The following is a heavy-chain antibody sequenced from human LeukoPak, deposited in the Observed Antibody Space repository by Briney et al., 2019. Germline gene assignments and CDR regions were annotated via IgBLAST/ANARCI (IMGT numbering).Heavy chain of an antibody. CDR2: IMPIFGTA. CDR3: ARDLSSSSWYGRGAFDI. D-gene: IGHD6-13*01. J-gene: IGHJ3*02. Sequence: AASVKVDCKVLGGNFSSYAISWARQAGGQGLEWMGGIMPIFGTANYAQKFQGRVTITTDESTSTAYMELSSLRSEDTAVYYCARDLSSSSWYGRGAFDIWGQGTMVTVSS. V-gene: IGHV1-69*05. CDR1: GGNFSSYA.